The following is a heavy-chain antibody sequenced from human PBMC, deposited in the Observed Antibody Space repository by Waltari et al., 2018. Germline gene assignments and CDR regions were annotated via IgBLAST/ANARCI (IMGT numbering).Heavy chain of an antibody. D-gene: IGHD2-2*01. CDR2: ISGSGGST. CDR1: GFTFSSYA. V-gene: IGHV3-23*01. J-gene: IGHJ6*02. Sequence: EVQLLESGGGLVQPGGSLRLSCAASGFTFSSYAMSWVRQAPGKGLEWVSAISGSGGSTDYADAVKGRFTISRDNSKNTLYLQMNSLRAEDTAVYYCAKDRQRCSSTSCYYLYYYGMDVWGQGTTVTVSS. CDR3: AKDRQRCSSTSCYYLYYYGMDV.